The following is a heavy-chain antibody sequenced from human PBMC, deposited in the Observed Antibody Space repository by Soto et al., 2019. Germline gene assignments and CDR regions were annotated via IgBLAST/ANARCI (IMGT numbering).Heavy chain of an antibody. CDR1: GFSLSTSGVG. CDR2: IYWDDDK. CDR3: AHQQNTIFGVVSHIETFDY. D-gene: IGHD3-3*01. Sequence: GSGPTLVNPTQTLTLTCTFSGFSLSTSGVGVGWTRQPPGKALEWLALIYWDDDKRYSPSLKSRLTITKDTSKNQVVLTMTNMDPVDTATYYCAHQQNTIFGVVSHIETFDYWGQGTLVTVSS. J-gene: IGHJ4*02. V-gene: IGHV2-5*02.